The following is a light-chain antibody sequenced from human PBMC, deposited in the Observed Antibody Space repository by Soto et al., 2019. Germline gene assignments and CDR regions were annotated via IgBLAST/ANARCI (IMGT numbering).Light chain of an antibody. Sequence: QSALTQPASVSGSPGQSITISCTGTSSDVGTYNLVSWYQQHPGKAPKLMIYEGSKWPSGVSNRFSGSKSGNTASLTISGLQAEDEADYYCCSYAGSNTGVFGGGTKLTVL. CDR3: CSYAGSNTGV. CDR2: EGS. CDR1: SSDVGTYNL. J-gene: IGLJ3*02. V-gene: IGLV2-23*01.